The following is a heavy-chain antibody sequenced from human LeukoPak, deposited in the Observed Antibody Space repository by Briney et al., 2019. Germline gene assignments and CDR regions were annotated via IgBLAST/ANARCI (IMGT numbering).Heavy chain of an antibody. V-gene: IGHV3-7*01. CDR2: IKTDGRDK. CDR3: ARDGAFCFDQ. Sequence: RGALRVSSVASVFTFSRHWMCWVRQAPGKGLEWVSNIKTDGRDKLYVDSVKGRFTVSRDNAKTSLYLELNSLRADDTAVYYLARDGAFCFDQWGPGTLVTVSS. CDR1: VFTFSRHW. D-gene: IGHD3-3*01. J-gene: IGHJ4*02.